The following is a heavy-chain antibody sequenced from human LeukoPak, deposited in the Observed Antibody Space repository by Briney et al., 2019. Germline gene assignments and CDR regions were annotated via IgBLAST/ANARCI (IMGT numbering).Heavy chain of an antibody. CDR2: ISTSGSTK. CDR1: GFTFSSFE. V-gene: IGHV3-48*03. CDR3: AALDHGHDY. Sequence: GGSLRLSCAASGFTFSSFEKSWVRQAPGKGLEWVSYISTSGSTKYYADSVKGRFTISRDNAKNSLYLQMNSLRAEDTAVYYCAALDHGHDYWGQGTLVTVSS. J-gene: IGHJ4*02.